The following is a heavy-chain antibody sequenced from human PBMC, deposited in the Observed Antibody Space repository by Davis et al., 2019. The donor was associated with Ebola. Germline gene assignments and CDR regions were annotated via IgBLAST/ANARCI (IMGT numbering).Heavy chain of an antibody. CDR3: AKDTSNIWFDI. Sequence: GESLKISCAASGITFSTYWMSWVRQAPGKGLEWVSTLGTSADTYYADSVKGRFTISRDNSKNTLYLQMNGLRVEDTAIYYCAKDTSNIWFDIWGQGTMVTVSS. D-gene: IGHD1-26*01. CDR1: GITFSTYW. J-gene: IGHJ3*02. V-gene: IGHV3-23*01. CDR2: LGTSADT.